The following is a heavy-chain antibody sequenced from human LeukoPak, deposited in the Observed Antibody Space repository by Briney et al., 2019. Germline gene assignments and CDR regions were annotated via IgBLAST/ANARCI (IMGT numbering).Heavy chain of an antibody. D-gene: IGHD2-8*01. V-gene: IGHV1-46*01. J-gene: IGHJ6*02. CDR2: IYPRDGST. CDR3: ARDPNADYGMDV. CDR1: GYSFTSNY. Sequence: ASVKVSCKASGYSFTSNYIHWVRQAPGQGLEWMGMIYPRDGSTSYAQKFQGRVTMTRDTSTSTVYMELSSLRSEDTAVYYCARDPNADYGMDVWGQGTTVTVSS.